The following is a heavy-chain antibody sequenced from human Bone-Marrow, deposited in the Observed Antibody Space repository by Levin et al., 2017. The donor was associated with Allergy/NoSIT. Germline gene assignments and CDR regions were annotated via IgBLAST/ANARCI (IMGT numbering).Heavy chain of an antibody. Sequence: ASVKVSCKASGYTFTSYGISWVRQAPGQGLEWMGWISAYNGNTNYAQKLQGRVTMTTDTSTSTAYMELRSLRSDDTAVYYCARQRPWLGVVVPAASGISKRGWYFDLWGRGTLVTVSS. V-gene: IGHV1-18*01. D-gene: IGHD2-2*01. CDR3: ARQRPWLGVVVPAASGISKRGWYFDL. CDR1: GYTFTSYG. J-gene: IGHJ2*01. CDR2: ISAYNGNT.